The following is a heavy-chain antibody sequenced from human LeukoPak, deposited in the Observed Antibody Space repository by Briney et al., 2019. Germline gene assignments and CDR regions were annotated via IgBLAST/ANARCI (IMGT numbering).Heavy chain of an antibody. CDR2: MYGGGST. Sequence: GGSLRLSCAASGFTVSTTYMSWVRQAPGKGLEWVSVMYGGGSTYYADSVKGRFTISRDSPTNMVFLEMNSLRAEDTAVYYCARGHGAYSSVPYRYYGMDVWGQGTTVAVSS. J-gene: IGHJ6*02. CDR3: ARGHGAYSSVPYRYYGMDV. V-gene: IGHV3-66*01. D-gene: IGHD6-25*01. CDR1: GFTVSTTY.